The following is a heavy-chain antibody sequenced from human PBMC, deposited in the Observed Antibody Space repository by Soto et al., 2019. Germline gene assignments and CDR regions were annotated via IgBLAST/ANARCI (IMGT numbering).Heavy chain of an antibody. V-gene: IGHV4-39*01. Sequence: QLQLQESGPGLVKPSETLSLTCTVSGGSISSSSYYWGWIRQPPGKGLEWIGSIYYSGSTYYNPSLKSRVTISVDTSKNQFSLKLSSVTAADTAVYYCARVPCSSGWYVYWGQGTLVTVSS. J-gene: IGHJ4*02. CDR3: ARVPCSSGWYVY. CDR1: GGSISSSSYY. D-gene: IGHD6-19*01. CDR2: IYYSGST.